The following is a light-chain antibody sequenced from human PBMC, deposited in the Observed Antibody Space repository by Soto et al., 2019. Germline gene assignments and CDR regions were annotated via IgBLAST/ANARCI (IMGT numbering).Light chain of an antibody. CDR2: SNN. Sequence: QSVLTQPPSVSGAPGQRVTISCTGSSSNIGAGYDVHWYQHLPGTAPKLLIYSNNNRPSGVPDRFSGSKSGTSASLAITGLQAEDEADYYCQSYDSSLSAWVFGGGTQLTVL. CDR1: SSNIGAGYD. CDR3: QSYDSSLSAWV. V-gene: IGLV1-40*01. J-gene: IGLJ3*02.